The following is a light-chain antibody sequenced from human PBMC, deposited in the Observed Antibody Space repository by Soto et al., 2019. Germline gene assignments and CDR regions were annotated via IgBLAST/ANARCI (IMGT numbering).Light chain of an antibody. V-gene: IGLV2-14*01. CDR3: SSYTSINPLVV. CDR1: SSDVGGYNY. CDR2: EVS. J-gene: IGLJ2*01. Sequence: QSALTQPASVSGSPGQSITISCTGTSSDVGGYNYVSWYQHHPGNAPKLMIYEVSNRPSGVSNRFSGSKSGNTASLPISGLQAEDEADCYCSSYTSINPLVVFGGGTKLTVL.